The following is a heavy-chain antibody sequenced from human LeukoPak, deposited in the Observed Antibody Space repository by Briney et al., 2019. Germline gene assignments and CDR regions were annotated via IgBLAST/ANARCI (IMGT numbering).Heavy chain of an antibody. CDR2: IYYSGST. V-gene: IGHV4-59*08. D-gene: IGHD3-22*01. Sequence: SETLSLTCTVSGGSISSYYWSWIRQPPGKGLEWIGYIYYSGSTYYNPSLKSRVTISVDTSKDQFSLKLSSVTAADTAVYYCARGPTYYYDSSGYNIDYWGQGTLVTVSS. J-gene: IGHJ4*02. CDR1: GGSISSYY. CDR3: ARGPTYYYDSSGYNIDY.